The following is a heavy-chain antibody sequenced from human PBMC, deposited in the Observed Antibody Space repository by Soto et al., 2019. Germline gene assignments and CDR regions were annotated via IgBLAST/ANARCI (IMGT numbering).Heavy chain of an antibody. J-gene: IGHJ6*02. D-gene: IGHD2-21*02. CDR1: GGTFSSYA. CDR2: IIPIFGTA. Sequence: SVKVSCKASGGTFSSYAISWVRQAPGQGLEWMGGIIPIFGTANYAQKFQGRVTITADESTSTAYMELSSLRSEDTAVYYCARGVTAIRPPDYYYSGMDVWAQGTTVTFP. CDR3: ARGVTAIRPPDYYYSGMDV. V-gene: IGHV1-69*13.